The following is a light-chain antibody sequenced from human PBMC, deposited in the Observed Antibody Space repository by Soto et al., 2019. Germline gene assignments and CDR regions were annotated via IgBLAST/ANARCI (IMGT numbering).Light chain of an antibody. CDR3: QQYDNWPSIT. Sequence: EVVMTQSPAALSVSPGERATLSCRASQSVSSNLAWYQQKPGQAPRLLIYGASTRVTGIPARFSGSGSGTEFTLTISSLQSEDFAIYYCQQYDNWPSITFGQGTRLEI. V-gene: IGKV3-15*01. CDR2: GAS. J-gene: IGKJ5*01. CDR1: QSVSSN.